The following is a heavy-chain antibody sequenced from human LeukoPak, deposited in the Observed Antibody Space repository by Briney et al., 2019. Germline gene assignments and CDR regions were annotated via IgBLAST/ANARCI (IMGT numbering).Heavy chain of an antibody. CDR2: ISYDGSNK. J-gene: IGHJ6*02. Sequence: GGSLRLSCAASGFPFSSYAMHWVRQAPGKGLVWGAVISYDGSNKYYADSVKVRFTISRDNCQNTLYLQIISLRAQDTPLSYCPSDTEYYDILTGYSTYYYYGMDVWGQGTTVTVSS. D-gene: IGHD3-9*01. CDR1: GFPFSSYA. V-gene: IGHV3-30*04. CDR3: PSDTEYYDILTGYSTYYYYGMDV.